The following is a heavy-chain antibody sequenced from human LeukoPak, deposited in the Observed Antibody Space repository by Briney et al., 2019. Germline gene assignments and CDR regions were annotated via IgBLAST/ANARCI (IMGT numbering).Heavy chain of an antibody. J-gene: IGHJ4*02. CDR2: ISGSGDNT. Sequence: GGSLRLSCAASGFTFSSYAMSWVRQVPGKGLEWVSVISGSGDNTYYADSVKGRFTISRDNSKNMLYLQMNSLRAEDTAVYYCARNDYGDYVFDYWGQGTLVTVSS. CDR3: ARNDYGDYVFDY. V-gene: IGHV3-23*01. CDR1: GFTFSSYA. D-gene: IGHD4-17*01.